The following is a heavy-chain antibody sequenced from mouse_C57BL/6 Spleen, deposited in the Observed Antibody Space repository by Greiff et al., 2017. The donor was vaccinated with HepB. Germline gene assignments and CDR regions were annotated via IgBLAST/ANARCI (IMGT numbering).Heavy chain of an antibody. D-gene: IGHD1-1*01. CDR1: GYSITSGYS. Sequence: EVKLQESGPGLVKPSQSLSLTCSVTGYSITSGYSWNWIRQFPGNKLEWMGYISYDGSNNYNPSLTNRISITRDTSTNQIFLKLNSVTTEDTATYYCARGVLPDAMDYWGQGTSVTVSS. CDR3: ARGVLPDAMDY. J-gene: IGHJ4*01. V-gene: IGHV3-6*01. CDR2: ISYDGSN.